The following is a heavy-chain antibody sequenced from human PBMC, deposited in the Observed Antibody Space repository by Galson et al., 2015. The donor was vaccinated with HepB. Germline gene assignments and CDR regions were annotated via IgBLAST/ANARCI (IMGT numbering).Heavy chain of an antibody. CDR1: GGSFSGYY. D-gene: IGHD3-10*01. Sequence: LSLTCAVYGGSFSGYYWRWSWIRQPPGKGLEWIGYTHYSGSTYYNPSLRGRLTISEGMSKNQFSLKLSSVTAADTAIYYCARGSEDNYGSFDYWGQGTLVTVSS. J-gene: IGHJ4*02. CDR3: ARGSEDNYGSFDY. CDR2: THYSGST. V-gene: IGHV4-34*09.